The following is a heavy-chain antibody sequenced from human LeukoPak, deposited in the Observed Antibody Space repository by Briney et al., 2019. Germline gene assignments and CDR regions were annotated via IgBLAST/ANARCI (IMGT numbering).Heavy chain of an antibody. CDR3: AQIRMITFGGVHYYGYYFDV. D-gene: IGHD3-16*01. Sequence: SGPALVKPTQTLTLTCSFSRFSLSTSGMCVSWIRQPPGKALEWLARIEWDDDKYYSTSLKTRLTISKDTSKNQVVLTMTNMDPVDTATYYCAQIRMITFGGVHYYGYYFDVWGQGTMVTVSS. CDR1: RFSLSTSGMC. J-gene: IGHJ6*03. V-gene: IGHV2-70*11. CDR2: IEWDDDK.